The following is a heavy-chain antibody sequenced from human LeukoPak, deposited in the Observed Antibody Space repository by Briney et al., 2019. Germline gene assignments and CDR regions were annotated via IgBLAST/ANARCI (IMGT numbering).Heavy chain of an antibody. CDR1: GGPINSYY. CDR2: IYYSGST. J-gene: IGHJ3*02. V-gene: IGHV4-59*01. CDR3: ARDRGFGDYPFFDI. Sequence: SETLSLTCTVSGGPINSYYWSWIRQPPGKGLEWIGYIYYSGSTNYNPSLKSRVTISVDTSKNQFSLKLSSVTAADTAVYYCARDRGFGDYPFFDIWGQGTMVTVSS. D-gene: IGHD4-17*01.